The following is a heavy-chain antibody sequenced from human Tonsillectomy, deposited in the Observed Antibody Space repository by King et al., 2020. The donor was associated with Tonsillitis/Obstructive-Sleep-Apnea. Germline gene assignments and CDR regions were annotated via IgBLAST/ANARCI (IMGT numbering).Heavy chain of an antibody. CDR1: EFSFSYYW. CDR3: ARATYSPNWFDP. V-gene: IGHV3-7*04. D-gene: IGHD6-13*01. CDR2: IKGDGSEK. Sequence: QLVQSGGGLVQPGGSLRLSCAASEFSFSYYWMTWVRQAPGKGLEWVANIKGDGSEKHYLDSVKGRFTISRDNAKNSLYLQMNSLRAEDTAVYYCARATYSPNWFDPWGQGTLVTVSS. J-gene: IGHJ5*02.